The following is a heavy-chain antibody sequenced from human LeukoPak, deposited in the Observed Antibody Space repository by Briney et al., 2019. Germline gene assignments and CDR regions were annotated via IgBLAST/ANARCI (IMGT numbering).Heavy chain of an antibody. J-gene: IGHJ4*02. CDR1: GFTFSCYE. Sequence: GGSLRLSCAASGFTFSCYEMSWVRQAPGKGLEWVSYISSSGSTIYYADSLKGRFTISRDNAKNSLYLQVNSLRAEDTAVYYCARVTAAGCDYWGQGTLVTVSS. CDR2: ISSSGSTI. V-gene: IGHV3-48*03. D-gene: IGHD6-13*01. CDR3: ARVTAAGCDY.